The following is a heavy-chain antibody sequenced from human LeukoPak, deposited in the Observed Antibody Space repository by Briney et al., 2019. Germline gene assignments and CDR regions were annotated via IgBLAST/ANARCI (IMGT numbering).Heavy chain of an antibody. CDR3: ARDHIVVVPGLGESSYYYYYYGMDV. Sequence: SQTLSLTCTVSGGSISSGDYYWRWIRQPPGEGLEWIVYIYYSGSTYYNPSLKSRVTISVDTSKNQFSLKLSSVTAADTAVYYCARDHIVVVPGLGESSYYYYYYGMDVWGKGTTVTVSS. J-gene: IGHJ6*04. D-gene: IGHD2-2*01. CDR2: IYYSGST. CDR1: GGSISSGDYY. V-gene: IGHV4-30-4*01.